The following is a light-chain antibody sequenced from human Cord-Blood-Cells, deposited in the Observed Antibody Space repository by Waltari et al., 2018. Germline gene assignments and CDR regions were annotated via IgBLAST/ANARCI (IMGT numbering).Light chain of an antibody. CDR2: DAS. V-gene: IGKV1-33*01. CDR1: QDISNF. Sequence: DIQMTQSQSSLPASVGARVTITCQASQDISNFLNWYQQKPGKAPKFLIYDASNLETGVPSRFSGSGSGTDFTFTISSPQPEDIATYYCQQYDNLPFTFGPGTKVDIK. CDR3: QQYDNLPFT. J-gene: IGKJ3*01.